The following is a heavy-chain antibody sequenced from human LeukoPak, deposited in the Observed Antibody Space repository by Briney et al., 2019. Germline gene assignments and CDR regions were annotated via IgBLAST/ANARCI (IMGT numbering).Heavy chain of an antibody. CDR3: ARADSSRFSFDY. CDR2: IYYSGST. Sequence: SQTLSLTCTVSGGSISSGGSYWSWIRQHPGKGLEWIGYIYYSGSTYYNPSLKSRVTISVDTSKNQFSLKLSSVTAADTAVYYCARADSSRFSFDYWGQGTLVTVSS. J-gene: IGHJ4*02. D-gene: IGHD6-13*01. CDR1: GGSISSGGSY. V-gene: IGHV4-31*03.